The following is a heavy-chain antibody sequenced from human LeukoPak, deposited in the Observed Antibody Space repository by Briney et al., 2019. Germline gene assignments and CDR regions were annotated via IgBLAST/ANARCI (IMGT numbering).Heavy chain of an antibody. CDR1: GFTFSSYA. D-gene: IGHD2-15*01. CDR3: AKDLSTYRSPRYYFDY. V-gene: IGHV3-23*01. J-gene: IGHJ4*02. CDR2: ISGSGGST. Sequence: GGSLRLSCAASGFTFSSYAMSWVRQAPGKGLEWVSAISGSGGSTYYADSVKGRFTISRDNSKNTLYPQMNSLRAEDTAVYYCAKDLSTYRSPRYYFDYWGQGTLVTVSS.